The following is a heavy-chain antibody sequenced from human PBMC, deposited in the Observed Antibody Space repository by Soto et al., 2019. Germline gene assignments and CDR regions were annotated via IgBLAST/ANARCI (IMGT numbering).Heavy chain of an antibody. CDR2: MHTGGNEK. Sequence: QVQLVESGGGVVQPGGSLRLSCAASGFTFSYYGFHWARQAPGKGLEWVAVMHTGGNEKYYVDSVKGRFTVSRDDFRNMVYLEMRGLRAEYTAEYFCVRDADTTGHYSHFDLWGRGALVAVS. D-gene: IGHD3-9*01. V-gene: IGHV3-33*08. CDR1: GFTFSYYG. J-gene: IGHJ4*02. CDR3: VRDADTTGHYSHFDL.